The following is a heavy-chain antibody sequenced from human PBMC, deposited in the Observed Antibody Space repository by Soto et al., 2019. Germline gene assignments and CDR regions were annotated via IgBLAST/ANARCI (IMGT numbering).Heavy chain of an antibody. CDR3: ARAQVAGLSPDAGYFDY. Sequence: PSGTLSLTFTVSGGSNISNPYYWSWIRQHPGQGLEWIAFIAYDGGAHYNPSIKSRLTMSVDTSKNQFSLRLNSVTAADTAVYYCARAQVAGLSPDAGYFDYWGQGTLVTVSS. D-gene: IGHD6-19*01. CDR2: IAYDGGA. V-gene: IGHV4-31*03. CDR1: GGSNISNPYY. J-gene: IGHJ4*03.